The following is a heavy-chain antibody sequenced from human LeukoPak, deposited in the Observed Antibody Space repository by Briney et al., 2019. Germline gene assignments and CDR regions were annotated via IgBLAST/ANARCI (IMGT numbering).Heavy chain of an antibody. D-gene: IGHD3-22*01. Sequence: ASVKVSCKVSGYTLTELSMHWVRQAPGKGLEWMGGFDPEDGETIYAQKFQGRVTMSEDTSTDTAYMELSSLRSEDTAVYYCATDYRYDSSGYTPSFDYWGQGTLVTVSS. CDR3: ATDYRYDSSGYTPSFDY. V-gene: IGHV1-24*01. J-gene: IGHJ4*02. CDR1: GYTLTELS. CDR2: FDPEDGET.